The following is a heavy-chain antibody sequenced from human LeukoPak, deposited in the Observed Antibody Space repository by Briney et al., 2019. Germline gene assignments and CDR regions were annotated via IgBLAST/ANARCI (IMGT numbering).Heavy chain of an antibody. CDR2: IYSDGST. J-gene: IGHJ4*02. V-gene: IGHV3-53*01. CDR1: GFTVSSNY. Sequence: GGSLRLSCAASGFTVSSNYMSWVRQAPGKGLEWVSIIYSDGSTYYADSVKGRFTISRDNSKNTLYLQTNSLRAEDTAVYYCARDTGYNFGYKVHWGQGTLVTVSS. CDR3: ARDTGYNFGYKVH. D-gene: IGHD5-18*01.